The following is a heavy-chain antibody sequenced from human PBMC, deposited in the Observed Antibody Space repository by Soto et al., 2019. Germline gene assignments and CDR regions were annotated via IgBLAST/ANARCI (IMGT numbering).Heavy chain of an antibody. J-gene: IGHJ6*02. V-gene: IGHV5-10-1*01. Sequence: PGESLKISCKGSGYSFTSYWISCVRQMPGKGLEWMGRIDPSDSYTNYSPSFQGHVTISADKSISTAYLQWSSLKASDTAMYYCARRGYGDFDYYYGMDVWGQGTTVTVSS. CDR2: IDPSDSYT. CDR1: GYSFTSYW. CDR3: ARRGYGDFDYYYGMDV. D-gene: IGHD4-17*01.